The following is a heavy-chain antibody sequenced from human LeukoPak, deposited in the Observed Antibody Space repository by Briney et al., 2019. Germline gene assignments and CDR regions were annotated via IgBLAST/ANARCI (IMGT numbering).Heavy chain of an antibody. D-gene: IGHD6-6*01. Sequence: GGSLRLSFAASGFTFSSYWMSWVRQAPGKGLEWVANIKQDGSEKYYVDSVKGRFTISRDNAKNSLYLQMNSLRAEDTAVYYCARDRLLDREYSSSSGGIDWGQGTLVTVSS. CDR1: GFTFSSYW. CDR2: IKQDGSEK. J-gene: IGHJ4*02. CDR3: ARDRLLDREYSSSSGGID. V-gene: IGHV3-7*01.